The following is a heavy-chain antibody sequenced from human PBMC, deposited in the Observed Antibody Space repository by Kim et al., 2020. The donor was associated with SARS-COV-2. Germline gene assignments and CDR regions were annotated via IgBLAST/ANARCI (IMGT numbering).Heavy chain of an antibody. Sequence: LSLTCAVYGGSFSGYYWSWIRQPPGKGLEWIGEINHSGSTNYNPSLKSRVTISVDTSKNQFSLKLSSVTAADTAVYYCARMGHLVVVPAAMFGSSWETDYWGQGTLVTVSS. CDR3: ARMGHLVVVPAAMFGSSWETDY. D-gene: IGHD2-2*01. J-gene: IGHJ4*02. CDR1: GGSFSGYY. V-gene: IGHV4-34*01. CDR2: INHSGST.